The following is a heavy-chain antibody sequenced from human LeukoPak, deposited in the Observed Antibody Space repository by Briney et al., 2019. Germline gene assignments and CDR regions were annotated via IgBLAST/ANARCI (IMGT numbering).Heavy chain of an antibody. CDR1: GFTFDDYA. J-gene: IGHJ4*02. CDR3: ARDGGLVVPATIFDY. D-gene: IGHD2-2*01. CDR2: ISGDGGST. V-gene: IGHV3-43*02. Sequence: GGSLRLSCAASGFTFDDYAMHWVRQAPGKGLEWVSLISGDGGSTYYADSVKGRFTISRDNSKNSLYLQMNSLRAEDTAVYYCARDGGLVVPATIFDYWGQGTLVTVSS.